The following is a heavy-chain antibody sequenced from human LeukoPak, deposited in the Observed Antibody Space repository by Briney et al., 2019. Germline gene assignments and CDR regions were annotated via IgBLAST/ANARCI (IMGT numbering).Heavy chain of an antibody. D-gene: IGHD5-18*01. Sequence: GGSLRLSCAASGFTFSSYSMNWVRQAPGKGLEWVSSIGSSSSYIYYADSVKGRFTISRDNAKNSLYLQMNSLRAEDTAVYYCARDDTVTAFFWGQGTLVTVSS. V-gene: IGHV3-21*01. J-gene: IGHJ4*02. CDR1: GFTFSSYS. CDR3: ARDDTVTAFF. CDR2: IGSSSSYI.